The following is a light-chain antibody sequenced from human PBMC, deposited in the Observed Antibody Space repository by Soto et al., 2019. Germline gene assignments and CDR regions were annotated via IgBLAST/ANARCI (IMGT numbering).Light chain of an antibody. CDR1: QSLSSH. CDR3: QEIFSSLHT. V-gene: IGKV1-39*01. Sequence: DIQMIQSPSSLSASVGDRVTITCRASQSLSSHLNWYQQIPGKAPKLLLYAACGLVSGVPSRFSGSGTETDFTLTISSLQPEDFATDHCQEIFSSLHTVSQGTKVDSK. J-gene: IGKJ2*01. CDR2: AAC.